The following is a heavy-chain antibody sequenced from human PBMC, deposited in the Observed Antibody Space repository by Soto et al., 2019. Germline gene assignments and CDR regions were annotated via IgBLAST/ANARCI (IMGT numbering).Heavy chain of an antibody. Sequence: PSETLSLTCTVSGGSISSYYWSWIRQPPGKGLEWIGYIYYSGSTNYNPSLKGRVTRSVGTSKNQFSLKLSSVTAADTAMYSCAREQRYSCYYGMHVSGQGTTVTGS. CDR1: GGSISSYY. J-gene: IGHJ6*02. V-gene: IGHV4-59*01. CDR2: IYYSGST. CDR3: AREQRYSCYYGMHV.